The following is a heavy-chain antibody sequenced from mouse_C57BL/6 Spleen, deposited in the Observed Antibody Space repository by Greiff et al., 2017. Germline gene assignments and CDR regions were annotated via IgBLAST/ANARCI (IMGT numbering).Heavy chain of an antibody. CDR3: AREGDGYSYWYFDV. Sequence: QVQLKQPGAELVKPGASVKLSCKASGYTFTSYWTHWVKQRPGRGLEWIGRIDPNSGGTKYNEKFKSKATLTVDKPSSTAYMQLSSLTSEDSAVYYCAREGDGYSYWYFDVWGTGTTVTVSS. CDR2: IDPNSGGT. V-gene: IGHV1-72*01. J-gene: IGHJ1*03. CDR1: GYTFTSYW. D-gene: IGHD2-3*01.